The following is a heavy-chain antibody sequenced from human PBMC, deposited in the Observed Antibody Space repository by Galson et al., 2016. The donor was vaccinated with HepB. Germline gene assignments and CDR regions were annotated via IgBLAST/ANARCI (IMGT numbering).Heavy chain of an antibody. CDR1: GDTFSNYA. V-gene: IGHV1-69*06. CDR3: AREGDVIRGPLDY. D-gene: IGHD3-10*01. Sequence: SVKVSCKASGDTFSNYAITWVRQAPGQGLEWMGGIITIFDKTNYAQKFQGRVTITADKSTSTASLELRSLRSEDTAMYYCAREGDVIRGPLDYWGQRTLVTVSS. J-gene: IGHJ4*02. CDR2: IITIFDKT.